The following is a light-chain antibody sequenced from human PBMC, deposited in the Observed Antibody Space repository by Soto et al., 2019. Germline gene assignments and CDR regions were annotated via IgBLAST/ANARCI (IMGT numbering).Light chain of an antibody. J-gene: IGKJ4*01. CDR2: KAS. V-gene: IGKV1-5*03. Sequence: DIQMTQSPSTLSASVGDRVTITCRASQSISSWLAWYQQKPGEAPKLLISKASSLESGVPSRFSGSGSGTEFTLTISSLQPDDYATYYCQQYNSYLLTFGGGTKVEIK. CDR3: QQYNSYLLT. CDR1: QSISSW.